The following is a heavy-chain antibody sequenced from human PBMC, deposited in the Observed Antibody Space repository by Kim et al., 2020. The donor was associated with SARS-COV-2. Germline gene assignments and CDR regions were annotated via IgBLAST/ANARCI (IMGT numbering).Heavy chain of an antibody. Sequence: ASVKVSCKASGYTFTSYDINWVRQATGQGLEWMGWMNPNSGNTGYAQKFQGRVTMTRNTSISTAYMELSSLRSEDTAVYYCARGRVYGYSRGNYYYYGMDVWGQGTTVTVSS. V-gene: IGHV1-8*01. J-gene: IGHJ6*02. D-gene: IGHD4-17*01. CDR1: GYTFTSYD. CDR2: MNPNSGNT. CDR3: ARGRVYGYSRGNYYYYGMDV.